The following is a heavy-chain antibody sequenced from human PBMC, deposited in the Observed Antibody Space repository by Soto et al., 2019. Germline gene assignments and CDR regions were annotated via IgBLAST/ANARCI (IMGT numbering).Heavy chain of an antibody. CDR2: INTDGATS. J-gene: IGHJ3*02. Sequence: EVQLVESGGDLVQPGGSLRLSCAASGFTFSGHWMHWVRQVPGKGLEWVSRINTDGATSTYADSVKGRFTISRDNAKNTLYLQMSALSAEDTALYYCAREAGYCSRTSCYRRAFDTWGQGTTVTVSS. D-gene: IGHD2-2*01. V-gene: IGHV3-74*03. CDR3: AREAGYCSRTSCYRRAFDT. CDR1: GFTFSGHW.